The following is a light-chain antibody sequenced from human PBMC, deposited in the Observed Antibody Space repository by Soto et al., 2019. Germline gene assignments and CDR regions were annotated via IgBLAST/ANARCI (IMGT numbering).Light chain of an antibody. V-gene: IGKV1-5*03. CDR1: QTINNW. Sequence: DIQMTQSPSTLSASVGDRFTITCRATQTINNWLAWYQQKPGKAPNLLIYKASSLESGVPSRFSGSGSGTEFTLTITSLQPGDFATYYCQQYKSYPYTFGQGTKLEIK. CDR2: KAS. CDR3: QQYKSYPYT. J-gene: IGKJ2*01.